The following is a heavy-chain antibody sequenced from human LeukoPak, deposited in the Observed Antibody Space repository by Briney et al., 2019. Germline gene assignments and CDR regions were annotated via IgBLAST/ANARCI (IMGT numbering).Heavy chain of an antibody. CDR3: TRDRGAYNLYDY. D-gene: IGHD1-1*01. J-gene: IGHJ4*02. Sequence: GGSLRLSCTASGFTFGDYAMSWIRQAPGKGLEWVGFIRSKAYGETADYAASVKGRFTISRDDSKAIAYLQMNSLKTEDTAVYHCTRDRGAYNLYDYWGRGTLVTVSS. CDR1: GFTFGDYA. CDR2: IRSKAYGETA. V-gene: IGHV3-49*03.